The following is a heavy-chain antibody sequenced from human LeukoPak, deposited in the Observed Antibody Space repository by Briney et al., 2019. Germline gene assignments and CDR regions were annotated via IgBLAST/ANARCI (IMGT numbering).Heavy chain of an antibody. V-gene: IGHV4-4*07. CDR2: IYTSGST. D-gene: IGHD2-2*01. CDR1: GGSISSFY. CDR3: ARSCSCTSCYPGYFDL. Sequence: SETLSLTCTVSGGSISSFYWSWIRQPAGKGLEWIERIYTSGSTNYNPSLKSRVTMSVDTSKNQFSLKLSSVTAADTAVYYCARSCSCTSCYPGYFDLWGRGTLVTVSS. J-gene: IGHJ2*01.